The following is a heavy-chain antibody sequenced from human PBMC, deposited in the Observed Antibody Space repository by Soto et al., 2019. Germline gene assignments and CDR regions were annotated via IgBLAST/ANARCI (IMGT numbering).Heavy chain of an antibody. CDR2: INSDGSST. CDR1: GFTFSSYW. J-gene: IGHJ6*02. Sequence: PGGSLRLSCAASGFTFSSYWMHWVRQAPGKGLVWVSRINSDGSSTSYADSVKGRFTISRDNAKNTLYLQMNSLRAEDTAVYYCARDLALNRYFDWLYPGDYYYYGMDVWGQGTTVTVSS. D-gene: IGHD3-9*01. CDR3: ARDLALNRYFDWLYPGDYYYYGMDV. V-gene: IGHV3-74*01.